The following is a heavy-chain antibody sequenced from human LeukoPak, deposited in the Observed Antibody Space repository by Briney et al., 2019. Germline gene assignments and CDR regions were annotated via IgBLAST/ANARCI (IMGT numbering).Heavy chain of an antibody. CDR3: ARAARWGRANDY. CDR1: GVSVSSGSYY. J-gene: IGHJ4*02. V-gene: IGHV4-61*01. CDR2: IYYSGST. Sequence: SETLSLTCTVSGVSVSSGSYYWSWIRQPPGKGLEWIGYIYYSGSTNYNPSLKSRVTISVDTSKDQSSLKLSSVTAADTAVYYCARAARWGRANDYWGQGTLVTVSS. D-gene: IGHD1-26*01.